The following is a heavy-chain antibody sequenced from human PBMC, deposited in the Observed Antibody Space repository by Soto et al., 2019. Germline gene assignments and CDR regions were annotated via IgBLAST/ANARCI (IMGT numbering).Heavy chain of an antibody. Sequence: QVQLVESGGGVVQPGRSLRLSCAASGFTFSSYGMHWVRQAPGKGLEWVAVISYDGSNKYYADSVKGRFTISRDNSKNTLYLQMNSLRSEYTAVYYCEKWKWGDGGIGYFDYWCQGTLVTVSS. CDR1: GFTFSSYG. D-gene: IGHD2-15*01. CDR2: ISYDGSNK. V-gene: IGHV3-30*18. CDR3: EKWKWGDGGIGYFDY. J-gene: IGHJ4*02.